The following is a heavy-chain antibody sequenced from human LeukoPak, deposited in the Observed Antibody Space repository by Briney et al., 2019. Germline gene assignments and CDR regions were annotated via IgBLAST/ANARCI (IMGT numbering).Heavy chain of an antibody. V-gene: IGHV3-15*01. CDR2: IKSKTDGGTT. D-gene: IGHD3-10*01. J-gene: IGHJ4*02. CDR1: GFTFSNAW. CDR3: TTGITMVRGVSPPDY. Sequence: GGSLRLSCAASGFTFSNAWMSWVRQAPGKGLEWVGRIKSKTDGGTTDYAAPVKGRFTISRDDSKSTLYLQMNSLKTEDTAVYYCTTGITMVRGVSPPDYWGQGTLVTVSS.